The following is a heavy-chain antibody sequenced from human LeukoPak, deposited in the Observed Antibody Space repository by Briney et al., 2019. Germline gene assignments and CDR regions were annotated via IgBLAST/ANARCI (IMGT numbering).Heavy chain of an antibody. CDR1: GFTFSSYA. CDR3: GRDPNGDYVGAFDF. Sequence: GGSLRLSCAASGFTFSSYAMTWVRQAPGKGLEGVSSIRGSCYGTSYADSVKGRFTMSRDNSKNTLYLQMNTLRAEDTAIYYCGRDPNGDYVGAFDFWGQGTLVTVSS. D-gene: IGHD4-17*01. CDR2: IRGSCYGT. J-gene: IGHJ3*01. V-gene: IGHV3-23*01.